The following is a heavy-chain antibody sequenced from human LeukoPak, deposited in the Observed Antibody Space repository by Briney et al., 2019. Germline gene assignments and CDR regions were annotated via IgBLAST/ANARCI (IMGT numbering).Heavy chain of an antibody. CDR1: GGTFSSYA. V-gene: IGHV1-69*05. CDR2: IIPIFGTA. J-gene: IGHJ6*03. CDR3: ARVAIAAAGTMDV. D-gene: IGHD6-13*01. Sequence: ASVKVPCKASGGTFSSYAISWVRQAPGQGLEWMGGIIPIFGTANYAQKFQGRVTITTDESTSTAYMELSSLRSEDTAVYYCARVAIAAAGTMDVWGKGTTVTVSS.